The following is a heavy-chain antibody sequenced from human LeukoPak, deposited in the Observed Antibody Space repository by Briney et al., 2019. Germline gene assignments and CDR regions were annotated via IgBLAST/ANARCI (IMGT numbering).Heavy chain of an antibody. Sequence: GGSLRLPCVASGFTFSSTTMGWVRQAPGRGLEWVSSITAIDGRTYYADSVRGRFTISRDISKNTVYLQLNSLRAGDTAIYYCTKDRRGPAAGTWYFDSWGQGTLVTVSS. CDR1: GFTFSSTT. J-gene: IGHJ4*02. V-gene: IGHV3-23*01. CDR2: ITAIDGRT. D-gene: IGHD6-13*01. CDR3: TKDRRGPAAGTWYFDS.